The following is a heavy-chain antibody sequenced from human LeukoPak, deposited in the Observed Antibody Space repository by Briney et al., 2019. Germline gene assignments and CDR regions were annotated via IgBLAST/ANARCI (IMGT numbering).Heavy chain of an antibody. CDR1: GYTFTGYY. CDR3: ARDGRFLEWLPENDAFDI. CDR2: INPNSGGT. Sequence: ASMKVSCKASGYTFTGYYMHWVRQAPGQGLEWMGWINPNSGGTNYAQKFQGRVTMTRDTSISTAYMELSRLRSDDTAVYYCARDGRFLEWLPENDAFDIWGQGTMVTVSS. D-gene: IGHD3-3*01. J-gene: IGHJ3*02. V-gene: IGHV1-2*02.